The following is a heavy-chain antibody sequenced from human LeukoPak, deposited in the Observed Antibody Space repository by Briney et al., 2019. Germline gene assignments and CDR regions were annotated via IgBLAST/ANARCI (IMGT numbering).Heavy chain of an antibody. J-gene: IGHJ4*02. CDR1: GYTFTSYA. V-gene: IGHV1-3*03. Sequence: EASVKVSCKASGYTFTSYAMHWVRQAPGQRLEWMGWINVGNGNTKYSQEFQGRVAITRDTSATTVYMELNSLRSEDMAVYYCARDGDSGWGYFDYWGQGTLVTVSS. D-gene: IGHD5-12*01. CDR3: ARDGDSGWGYFDY. CDR2: INVGNGNT.